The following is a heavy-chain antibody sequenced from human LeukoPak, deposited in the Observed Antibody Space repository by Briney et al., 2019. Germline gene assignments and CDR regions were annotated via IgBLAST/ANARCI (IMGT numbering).Heavy chain of an antibody. J-gene: IGHJ4*02. CDR2: INPSGGST. D-gene: IGHD4-11*01. CDR1: GYTFTNYY. CDR3: ARWTTTYLDY. V-gene: IGHV1-46*01. Sequence: ASVTVSCKASGYTFTNYYIHWVRQAPGQGLEWMGIINPSGGSTNFAQKFQGRVTMTTDTSTITVYMELSSLRSEDTAVYYCARWTTTYLDYWGQRTLVTVSS.